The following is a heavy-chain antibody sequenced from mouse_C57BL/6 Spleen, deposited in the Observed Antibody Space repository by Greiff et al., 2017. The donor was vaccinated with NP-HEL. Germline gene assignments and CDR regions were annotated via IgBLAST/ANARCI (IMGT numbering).Heavy chain of an antibody. CDR1: GFTFSDYG. V-gene: IGHV5-17*01. Sequence: DVKLVESGGGLVKPGGSLKLSCAASGFTFSDYGMHWVRQAPEKGLEWVAYISSGSSTIYYADTVKGRFTISRDNAKNTLFLQMTSLRSEDTAMYYCARASYDGYWDYWGQGTTLTVSS. CDR3: ARASYDGYWDY. D-gene: IGHD2-3*01. CDR2: ISSGSSTI. J-gene: IGHJ2*01.